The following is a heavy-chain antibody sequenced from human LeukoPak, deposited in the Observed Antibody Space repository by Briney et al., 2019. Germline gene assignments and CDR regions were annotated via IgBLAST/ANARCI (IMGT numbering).Heavy chain of an antibody. V-gene: IGHV3-7*05. Sequence: GGSLRPSCAASGFTFSNYWMSWGRQAPGKGLEWVANIKLDGSEKYYVDSVKGRFTISRDNAKNSLFLQMNSLRAEDTAVYYCARASGYFHYWGQGTLVTVSS. J-gene: IGHJ4*02. CDR2: IKLDGSEK. CDR3: ARASGYFHY. CDR1: GFTFSNYW.